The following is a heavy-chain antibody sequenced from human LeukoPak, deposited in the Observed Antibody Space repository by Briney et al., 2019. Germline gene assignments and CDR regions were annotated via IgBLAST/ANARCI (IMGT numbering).Heavy chain of an antibody. CDR2: ISSSGSTI. V-gene: IGHV3-48*03. CDR1: GFTFSSYE. J-gene: IGHJ6*04. D-gene: IGHD3-10*01. Sequence: GGSLRLSCAASGFTFSSYEMNWVRQAPGKGLEWVSYISSSGSTICYADSVKGRFTISRDNAKNSLYLQMNSQRAEDTAVYYCARATFPYGSVYYYYGMDVWGKGTTVTVSS. CDR3: ARATFPYGSVYYYYGMDV.